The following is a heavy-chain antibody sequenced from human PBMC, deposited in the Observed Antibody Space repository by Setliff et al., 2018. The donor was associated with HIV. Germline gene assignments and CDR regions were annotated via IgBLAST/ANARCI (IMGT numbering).Heavy chain of an antibody. J-gene: IGHJ4*02. CDR1: GSPISSDYY. CDR3: ARPYIRRSLSTPFEN. V-gene: IGHV4-38-2*02. D-gene: IGHD2-2*01. CDR2: IHHSGGA. Sequence: PSETLSLTCTVSGSPISSDYYCGWLRQSPGNGPAWIGSIHHSGGAYYNPSLRSRVTMSVDTPKNQLSLRLTSMTAADAAVYYWARPYIRRSLSTPFENGDQGTLLTVSS.